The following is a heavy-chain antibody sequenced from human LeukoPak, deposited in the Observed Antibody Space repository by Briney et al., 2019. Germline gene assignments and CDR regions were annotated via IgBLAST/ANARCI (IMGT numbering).Heavy chain of an antibody. CDR1: GFTFSSYT. V-gene: IGHV3-21*01. Sequence: GGSLRLSCAASGFTFSSYTMNWVRQAPGKGLEWVSSISSSSNYIYYADSLKGRFTISRDNAKNSLYLQMNSLRAEDTAVYYCASGPPSRYCSGGSCYLGYWGQGTLVTVSS. D-gene: IGHD2-15*01. J-gene: IGHJ4*02. CDR3: ASGPPSRYCSGGSCYLGY. CDR2: ISSSSNYI.